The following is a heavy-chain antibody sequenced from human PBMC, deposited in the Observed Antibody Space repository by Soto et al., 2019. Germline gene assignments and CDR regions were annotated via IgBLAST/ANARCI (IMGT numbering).Heavy chain of an antibody. V-gene: IGHV3-30*18. CDR2: ISYDGRNK. J-gene: IGHJ6*02. CDR3: VKDGSSGWPYFYDMDV. Sequence: GGSLRLSCAASGFTFSSYGMHWVRQAPGKGLEWVAVISYDGRNKYYADAVKGRFTISRDNSKNTLYLQMSSLRAEDTAVYYCVKDGSSGWPYFYDMDVWGQGTTVTAP. CDR1: GFTFSSYG. D-gene: IGHD6-19*01.